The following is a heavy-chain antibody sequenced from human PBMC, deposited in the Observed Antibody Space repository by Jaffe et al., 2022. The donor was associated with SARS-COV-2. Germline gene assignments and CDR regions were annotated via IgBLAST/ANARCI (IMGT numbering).Heavy chain of an antibody. CDR1: GGSFSIYY. CDR3: GRRYGGFDF. J-gene: IGHJ4*02. CDR2: INHSGGT. V-gene: IGHV4-34*01. Sequence: QVQLQQWGAGLLKPSETLSLTCAVYGGSFSIYYWAWIRQSPGKGLEWIAEINHSGGTNYNPSLESRVTISVDTSNNQFSLKLRSVTAADTAVYYCGRRYGGFDFWGRGILVTVSS. D-gene: IGHD3-16*01.